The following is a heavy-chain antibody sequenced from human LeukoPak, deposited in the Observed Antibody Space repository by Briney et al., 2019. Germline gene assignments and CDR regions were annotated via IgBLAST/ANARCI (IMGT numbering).Heavy chain of an antibody. V-gene: IGHV3-23*01. D-gene: IGHD2-21*01. CDR1: GFTFSSYA. J-gene: IGHJ3*02. CDR2: ISGSGGST. Sequence: GGSLRLSCAASGFTFSSYAMSWVRQAPGRGLEGVSAISGSGGSTYSAGSVKGRFTISRDNSRQTLYLQMNSLRAEDTAVYYCARGFLVFAMSRTDAFYICGQGTMVTVSS. CDR3: ARGFLVFAMSRTDAFYI.